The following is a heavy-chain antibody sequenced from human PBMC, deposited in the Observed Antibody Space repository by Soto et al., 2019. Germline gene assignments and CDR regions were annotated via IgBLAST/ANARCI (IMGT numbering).Heavy chain of an antibody. CDR3: ARRGIQLWSKWFDP. J-gene: IGHJ5*02. CDR1: CGSTSSTAYY. V-gene: IGHV4-39*02. Sequence: SETLSLTCDVSCGSTSSTAYYWGWIRQPPGMGLEWIGHIHYSGSTYYNRSLKSRVTISVDPYKNHFSLNLSSVTAADTAVYYCARRGIQLWSKWFDPWGQGIRVTVSS. D-gene: IGHD5-18*01. CDR2: IHYSGST.